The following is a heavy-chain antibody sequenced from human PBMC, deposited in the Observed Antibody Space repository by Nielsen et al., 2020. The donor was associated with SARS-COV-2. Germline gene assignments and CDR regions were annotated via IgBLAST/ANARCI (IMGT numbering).Heavy chain of an antibody. D-gene: IGHD6-13*01. V-gene: IGHV3-30-3*01. CDR3: ARDSSSWSFFDY. CDR2: ISYDGSNK. CDR1: GFTFSSYA. J-gene: IGHJ4*02. Sequence: GESLKISCAASGFTFSSYAMHWVRQAPGKGLEWVAVISYDGSNKYYADSVKGRFTISRDNSKNTLYLQMNSLRAEDTAVYYCARDSSSWSFFDYWGQGTLVTVSS.